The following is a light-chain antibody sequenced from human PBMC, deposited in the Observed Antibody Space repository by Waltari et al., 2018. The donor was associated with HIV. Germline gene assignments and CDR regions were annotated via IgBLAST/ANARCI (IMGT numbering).Light chain of an antibody. CDR3: VGWDSSLSAYV. V-gene: IGLV1-47*01. Sequence: QSFLTQPPSASGTPGQTVTISCSGSSSNIENDNVYWYQQLPGMTPKLFIYKNFLRPSGVPDRFAASKSGTSASLTISGLRSADEADYYCVGWDSSLSAYVFGAGTKVAVL. CDR1: SSNIENDN. J-gene: IGLJ1*01. CDR2: KNF.